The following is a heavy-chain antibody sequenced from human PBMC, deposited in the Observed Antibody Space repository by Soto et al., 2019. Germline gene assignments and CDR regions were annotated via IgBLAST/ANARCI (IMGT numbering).Heavy chain of an antibody. CDR1: GFTFSSYS. CDR3: AKVVVDLVAATPGGHYFDY. V-gene: IGHV3-23*01. Sequence: GGSLRLSCAASGFTFSSYSMNWVRQAPGKGLEWVSAISGSGGSTYYADSVKGRFTISRDNSKNTLYLQMNSLRAEDTAVYYCAKVVVDLVAATPGGHYFDYWGQGTLVTVSS. D-gene: IGHD2-15*01. CDR2: ISGSGGST. J-gene: IGHJ4*02.